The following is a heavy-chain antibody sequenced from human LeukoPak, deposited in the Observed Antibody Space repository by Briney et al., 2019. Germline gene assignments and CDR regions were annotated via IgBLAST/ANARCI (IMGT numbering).Heavy chain of an antibody. J-gene: IGHJ6*03. CDR3: ANSLRPSYYMDV. V-gene: IGHV3-43*02. CDR1: GFTFDDYA. CDR2: ISGDGGST. Sequence: GGSLRLSCAASGFTFDDYAMHWVRQAPGKGLEWVSLISGDGGSTYYADSLKGRFTISRDNSKNSLYLQMNSVRTEATALYYCANSLRPSYYMDVWGKGTTVTVSS.